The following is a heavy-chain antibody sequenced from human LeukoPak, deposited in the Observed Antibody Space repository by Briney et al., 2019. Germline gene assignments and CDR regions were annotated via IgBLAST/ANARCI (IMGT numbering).Heavy chain of an antibody. Sequence: PSETLSLTCTVSGASISSYYWTWIRQSPGQGLEWIGYIYHTGATSYNPSLKSRVPMSIDTSKKQFSLKLTSVTAADTAVYFCARYGVSGWVIDNWGQGTLVTVSS. J-gene: IGHJ4*02. CDR3: ARYGVSGWVIDN. CDR1: GASISSYY. D-gene: IGHD6-19*01. CDR2: IYHTGAT. V-gene: IGHV4-59*08.